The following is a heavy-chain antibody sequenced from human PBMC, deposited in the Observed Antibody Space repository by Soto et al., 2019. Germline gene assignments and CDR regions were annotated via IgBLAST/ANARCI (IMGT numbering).Heavy chain of an antibody. D-gene: IGHD2-8*02. CDR2: INPSGAGT. CDR3: ARHWGFWPGPYGADL. CDR1: GYLFTAHN. Sequence: QVQLVQSGAEVRTPGASVKVTCKTSGYLFTAHNMHWVRQAPGQGLEWMGIINPSGAGTTYAQKCTGSITTXXDXPXXTVSREVNSLRSADTAIYYCARHWGFWPGPYGADLWGQGTTVTVSS. J-gene: IGHJ6*02. V-gene: IGHV1-46*01.